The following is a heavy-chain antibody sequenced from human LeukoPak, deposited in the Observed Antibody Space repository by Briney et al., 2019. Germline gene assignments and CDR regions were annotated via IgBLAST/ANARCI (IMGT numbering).Heavy chain of an antibody. J-gene: IGHJ4*02. CDR1: GFPFSSSV. V-gene: IGHV3-9*01. CDR3: VKERSRTGYFDY. CDR2: ISWNSGSI. D-gene: IGHD2-2*01. Sequence: GGSLRLSCAASGFPFSSSVMSWVRQAPGKGLDWVAAISWNSGSINYADSVKGRFTISRDNAKNSLYLQMNSLRAEDTALYYCVKERSRTGYFDYWGQGTLVTVSS.